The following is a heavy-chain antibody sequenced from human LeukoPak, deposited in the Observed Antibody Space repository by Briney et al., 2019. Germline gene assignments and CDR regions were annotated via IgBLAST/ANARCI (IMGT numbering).Heavy chain of an antibody. V-gene: IGHV3-23*01. Sequence: GGSLRLSCAASGFTFSRYAMTWVRQAPGKGLEWVSPFSGSGGSTSYADSVKGRCTISRDNSKNPLFLQMNSLRAEDTAVYYCAKERAFGTWLGDYWGQGTPVTVSS. CDR2: FSGSGGST. J-gene: IGHJ4*02. D-gene: IGHD2/OR15-2a*01. CDR1: GFTFSRYA. CDR3: AKERAFGTWLGDY.